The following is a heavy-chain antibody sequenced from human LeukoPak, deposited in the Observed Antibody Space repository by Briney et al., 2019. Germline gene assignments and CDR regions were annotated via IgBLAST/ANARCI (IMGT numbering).Heavy chain of an antibody. Sequence: SGGSLRLSCAASGFTFSSYAMSWVRQAPGKGLEWVSAISGSGGSTYYADSVKGRFTISRDNSKNTLYLQMNSLRAEDTAVCYCAKSVGSWDYGYFDYWGQGTLVTVSS. J-gene: IGHJ4*02. D-gene: IGHD4/OR15-4a*01. V-gene: IGHV3-23*01. CDR3: AKSVGSWDYGYFDY. CDR1: GFTFSSYA. CDR2: ISGSGGST.